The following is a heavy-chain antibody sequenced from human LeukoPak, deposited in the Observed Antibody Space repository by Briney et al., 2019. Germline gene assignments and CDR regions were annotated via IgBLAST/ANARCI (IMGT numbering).Heavy chain of an antibody. CDR1: GGSISSGGYS. CDR2: IYYSGST. Sequence: SETLSLTCAVSGGSISSGGYSWSWIRQPPGKGLEWIGYIYYSGSTYYNPSLKSRVTISVDTSKNQFSLKLSSVTAADTAVYYCARSVEGYCSGGSCCSYYYYMDVWGKGTTVTVSS. J-gene: IGHJ6*03. CDR3: ARSVEGYCSGGSCCSYYYYMDV. V-gene: IGHV4-30-4*07. D-gene: IGHD2-15*01.